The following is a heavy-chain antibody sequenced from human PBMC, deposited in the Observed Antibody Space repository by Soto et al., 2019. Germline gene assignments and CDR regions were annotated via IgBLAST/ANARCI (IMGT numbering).Heavy chain of an antibody. J-gene: IGHJ4*02. CDR2: ISAGGSDT. D-gene: IGHD2-2*01. CDR1: GFVFSDYA. Sequence: EVQLLDSGGGWVQPGGSLRLSCVASGFVFSDYAMSWVRQAPGKGLEWVSAISAGGSDTYYADSVKGRFTVSRVNSKNTLYLQMNTLRAEDPAIYYCASVPIWCGSSSCYTEGFDSWGQGTLVTVSS. V-gene: IGHV3-23*01. CDR3: ASVPIWCGSSSCYTEGFDS.